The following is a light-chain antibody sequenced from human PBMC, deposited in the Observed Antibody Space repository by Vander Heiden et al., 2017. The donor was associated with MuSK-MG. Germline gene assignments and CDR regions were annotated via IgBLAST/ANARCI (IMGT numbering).Light chain of an antibody. CDR2: GAS. CDR3: QQYGSFA. J-gene: IGKJ4*01. CDR1: QSISSSY. V-gene: IGKV3-20*01. Sequence: EIVLTHSPGPLSLSPGERATLSCRASQSISSSYLAWYQQKPGQAPRLLIDGASSRATGIPDRCSGSGSGTDFNLTSSRLEPEDIAVYYCQQYGSFAFGGGTKVEIK.